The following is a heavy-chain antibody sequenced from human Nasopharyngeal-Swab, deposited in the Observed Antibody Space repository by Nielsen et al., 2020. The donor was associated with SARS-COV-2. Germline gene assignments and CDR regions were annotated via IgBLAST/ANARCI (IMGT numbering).Heavy chain of an antibody. CDR2: FHPEVGET. V-gene: IGHV1-24*01. J-gene: IGHJ3*02. CDR1: GYTLTALS. Sequence: ASVKVSCNVSGYTLTALSMHWVRQAPGKGLEWMGGFHPEVGETIYAQKFQGRGTMTEDTSTNTAYMELSSLRSEDTAVYYCATDRGDGFDIWGQGTKVTVSS. CDR3: ATDRGDGFDI.